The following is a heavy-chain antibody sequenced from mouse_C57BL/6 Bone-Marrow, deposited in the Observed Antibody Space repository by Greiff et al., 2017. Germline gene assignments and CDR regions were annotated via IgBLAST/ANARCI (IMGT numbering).Heavy chain of an antibody. CDR3: AREGLLR. V-gene: IGHV5-4*01. CDR2: ISDGGSYT. J-gene: IGHJ2*01. CDR1: GFTFSSYA. Sequence: VQLKESGGGLVKPGGSLKLSCAASGFTFSSYAMSWVRQTPEKRLEWVATISDGGSYTYYPDNVKGRFTISRDNAKNNLYLQMSHLKSEDTAMYYCAREGLLRWGRGTTLTVSS. D-gene: IGHD1-1*01.